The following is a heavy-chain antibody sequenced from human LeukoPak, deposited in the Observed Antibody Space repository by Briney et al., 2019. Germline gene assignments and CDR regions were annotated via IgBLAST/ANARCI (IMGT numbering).Heavy chain of an antibody. CDR2: KYYRSKLYN. V-gene: IGHV6-1*01. CDR3: ARAAYYDILTDTDAFDI. CDR1: GDSVSINSAP. Sequence: SQTLSLPCAISGDSVSINSAPWDWIRQSTSRSLEWLGRKYYRSKLYNDYTVSVNSRITNNPHTSKNQFYLQLNAVTPEDTAVYYCARAAYYDILTDTDAFDIWGQGTMVTVSS. D-gene: IGHD3-9*01. J-gene: IGHJ3*02.